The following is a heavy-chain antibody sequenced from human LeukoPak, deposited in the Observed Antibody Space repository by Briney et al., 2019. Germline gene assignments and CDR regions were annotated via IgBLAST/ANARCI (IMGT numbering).Heavy chain of an antibody. V-gene: IGHV6-1*01. CDR3: ARDLNPEGRYSSSWYLGY. CDR1: GDSVSSNSAA. D-gene: IGHD6-13*01. CDR2: TYYRSKWYN. Sequence: SQTLSLTCAISGDSVSSNSAAWNWIRQSPSRGLEWLGRTYYRSKWYNDYAVSVKSRITINPDTSKNQFSLQLNSVTPEDTAVYYCARDLNPEGRYSSSWYLGYWGQGTLVTVSS. J-gene: IGHJ4*02.